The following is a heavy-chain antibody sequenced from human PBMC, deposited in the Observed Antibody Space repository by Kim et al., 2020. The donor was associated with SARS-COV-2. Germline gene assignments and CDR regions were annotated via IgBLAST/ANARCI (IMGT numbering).Heavy chain of an antibody. Sequence: SETLSLTCTVSGGSISSYYWSWIRQPPGKGLEWIGYIYYSGSTNYNPSLKSRVTISVDTSKNQFSLKLSSVTAADTAVYYCARAIRQYSSSLGDWFDPWGQGTLVTVSS. CDR3: ARAIRQYSSSLGDWFDP. CDR2: IYYSGST. V-gene: IGHV4-59*01. J-gene: IGHJ5*02. D-gene: IGHD6-13*01. CDR1: GGSISSYY.